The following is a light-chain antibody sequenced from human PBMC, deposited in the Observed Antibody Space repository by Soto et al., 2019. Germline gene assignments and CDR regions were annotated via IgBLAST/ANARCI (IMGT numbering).Light chain of an antibody. CDR2: DAS. Sequence: DIQMTQSPCTLSGSVVDRVTITCRASQTISSWLAWYQQKPGKAPKLLIYDASTLESGVPTRFSGSGSGTEFTLTISSLQSEDFAVYYCQQYNNWPQTFGQGTKVE. J-gene: IGKJ1*01. V-gene: IGKV1-5*01. CDR1: QTISSW. CDR3: QQYNNWPQT.